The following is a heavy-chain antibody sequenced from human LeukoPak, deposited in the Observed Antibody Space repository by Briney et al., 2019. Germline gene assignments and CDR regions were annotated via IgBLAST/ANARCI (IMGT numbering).Heavy chain of an antibody. CDR2: INPNSGGT. CDR3: ARAPSVNYYDSSGYLSAYYYGMDV. CDR1: GYTLTGYY. D-gene: IGHD3-22*01. J-gene: IGHJ6*02. V-gene: IGHV1-2*02. Sequence: ASVKVSCKASGYTLTGYYMHWVRQAPGQGLEWMGWINPNSGGTNYAQKFQGRVTMTRDTSISTAYMELSRLRSDDTAVYYCARAPSVNYYDSSGYLSAYYYGMDVWGQGTTVTVSS.